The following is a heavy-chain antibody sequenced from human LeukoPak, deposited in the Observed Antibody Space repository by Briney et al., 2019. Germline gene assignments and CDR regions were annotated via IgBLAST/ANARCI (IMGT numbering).Heavy chain of an antibody. CDR2: ISSSSSYI. D-gene: IGHD6-19*01. J-gene: IGHJ4*02. CDR1: GFTFSSYS. CDR3: ARDRGSGWYYFDY. Sequence: GGSLRLSCAASGFTFSSYSMNWVRQAPGKGLEWVSSISSSSSYIYYADSVKGRFTISRDNAKNSLYLQMNSLRAEDTAVYYCARDRGSGWYYFDYWGQGTLVTVSS. V-gene: IGHV3-21*01.